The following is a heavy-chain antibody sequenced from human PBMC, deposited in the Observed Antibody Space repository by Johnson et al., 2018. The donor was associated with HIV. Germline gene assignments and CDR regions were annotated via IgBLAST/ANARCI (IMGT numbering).Heavy chain of an antibody. D-gene: IGHD1-26*01. Sequence: VQLVESGGGVVRPGGSLRLSCAASGFTFDDYDMSWVRQAPGKGLEWVSGINWNGGSTGYGDSVKGRFTISRDNAKTSLYLQMNSLRGEDSALYYCAREAGGSYPDAFDFWGQGTMVTVSS. CDR3: AREAGGSYPDAFDF. J-gene: IGHJ3*01. CDR1: GFTFDDYD. V-gene: IGHV3-20*04. CDR2: INWNGGST.